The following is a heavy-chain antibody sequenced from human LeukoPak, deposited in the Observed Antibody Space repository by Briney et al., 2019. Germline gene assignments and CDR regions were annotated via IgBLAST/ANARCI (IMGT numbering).Heavy chain of an antibody. J-gene: IGHJ6*02. CDR2: ISAYNGNT. CDR3: ASEEGPRPGHYYGMDV. Sequence: ASVKVSCKASGYTFTSYGISWVRQAPGQGLEWMGWISAYNGNTNYAQKLQGRVTMTRDTSTSTVYMELSSLRSEDTAVYYCASEEGPRPGHYYGMDVWGQGTTVTVSS. V-gene: IGHV1-18*01. CDR1: GYTFTSYG.